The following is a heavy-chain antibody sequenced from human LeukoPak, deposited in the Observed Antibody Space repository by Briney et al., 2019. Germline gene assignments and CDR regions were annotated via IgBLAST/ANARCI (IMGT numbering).Heavy chain of an antibody. CDR2: IYYSGTT. J-gene: IGHJ5*02. V-gene: IGHV4-39*07. CDR3: GAGGFSYYNWFDP. D-gene: IGHD5-18*01. Sequence: SETLSLTCTVSGGSISSYYWGWIRQPPGKGLEWIGSIYYSGTTHYNPSLESRVTISVDTSKNQFSLKLASVTAADTAIYAKGAGGFSYYNWFDPWGQGTLVTVSS. CDR1: GGSISSYY.